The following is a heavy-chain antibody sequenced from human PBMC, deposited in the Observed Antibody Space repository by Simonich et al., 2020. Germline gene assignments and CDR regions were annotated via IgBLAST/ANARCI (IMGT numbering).Heavy chain of an antibody. CDR2: IIAYNGNT. Sequence: QVQLVQSGAEVKKPGASVKVSCKASGYTFTSSGISWVRQAPGQGLEWMGWIIAYNGNTNYAQKLQGRVTMTTDTSTSTAYMELRSLRSDDTAVYYCARASRGTWWYYYFDYWGQGTLVTVSS. CDR1: GYTFTSSG. CDR3: ARASRGTWWYYYFDY. V-gene: IGHV1-18*01. D-gene: IGHD2-15*01. J-gene: IGHJ4*02.